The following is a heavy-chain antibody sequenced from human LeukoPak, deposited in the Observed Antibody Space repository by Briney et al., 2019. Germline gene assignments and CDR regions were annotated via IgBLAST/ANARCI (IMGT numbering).Heavy chain of an antibody. J-gene: IGHJ4*02. V-gene: IGHV4-59*08. CDR2: IYYSGST. D-gene: IGHD3-3*01. CDR1: GGSISSYY. Sequence: SETLSLTCTVSGGSISSYYWGWIRQPPGKGLEWIGYIYYSGSTDYNPSLKGRLTISVDTSKNQFSLKLSSVTAADTAVYFCARHADSGSGYYDYWGQGVLVTVPS. CDR3: ARHADSGSGYYDY.